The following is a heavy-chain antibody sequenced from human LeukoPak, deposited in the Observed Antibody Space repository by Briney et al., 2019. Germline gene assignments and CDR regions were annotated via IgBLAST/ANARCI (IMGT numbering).Heavy chain of an antibody. V-gene: IGHV3-23*01. Sequence: GSLRLSCAASGFTFSSYWMTWVRQAPGKGLEWVSAISGSGGSTYYADSVKGRFAISRDNSKNTLYLQMNSLRAEDTAVYYCAKDRDSSGWYAEPYYFDYWGQGTLVTVSS. CDR1: GFTFSSYW. CDR2: ISGSGGST. D-gene: IGHD6-19*01. CDR3: AKDRDSSGWYAEPYYFDY. J-gene: IGHJ4*02.